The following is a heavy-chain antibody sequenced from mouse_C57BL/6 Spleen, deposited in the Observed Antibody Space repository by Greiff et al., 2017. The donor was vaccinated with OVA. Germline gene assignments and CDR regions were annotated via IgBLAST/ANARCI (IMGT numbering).Heavy chain of an antibody. CDR2: IHPNSGST. D-gene: IGHD2-4*01. CDR1: GYTFTSYW. CDR3: ARGIYDYDESYFDY. J-gene: IGHJ2*01. Sequence: QVQLQQPGAELVKPGASVKLSCKASGYTFTSYWMHWVKQRPGQGLEWIGMIHPNSGSTNYNEKFKSKATLTVDKSSSAAYMQHSRLTSEDSAVYYCARGIYDYDESYFDYWGQGTTLTVSS. V-gene: IGHV1-64*01.